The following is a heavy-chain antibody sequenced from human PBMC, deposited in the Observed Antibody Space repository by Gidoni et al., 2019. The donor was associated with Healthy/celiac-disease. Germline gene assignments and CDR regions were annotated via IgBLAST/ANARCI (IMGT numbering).Heavy chain of an antibody. CDR2: ISSSSSTI. CDR3: ARDPYRTYSSKGGLLV. Sequence: EVQLVESGGGLVQPGGSLRLSCAASGFTFSSYSMNWVRQAPGKGLEWVSYISSSSSTIYYADSVKGRFTISRDNAKNSLYLQMNSLRDEDTAVYYCARDPYRTYSSKGGLLVWGQGTLVTVSS. J-gene: IGHJ4*02. V-gene: IGHV3-48*02. D-gene: IGHD6-13*01. CDR1: GFTFSSYS.